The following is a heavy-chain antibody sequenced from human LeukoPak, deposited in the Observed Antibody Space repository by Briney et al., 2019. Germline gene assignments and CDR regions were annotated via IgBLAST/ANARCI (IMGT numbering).Heavy chain of an antibody. Sequence: SETLSLTCAVYGGSFSGYYWSWIRQPPGKGLEWIGEINHSGSTNYNPSLKSRVTISVDTSKNQFSLKLSSVTAADTAVYYCARDRAYSSRANYYYYYGMDVWGKGTTVTVSS. CDR3: ARDRAYSSRANYYYYYGMDV. CDR1: GGSFSGYY. CDR2: INHSGST. J-gene: IGHJ6*04. V-gene: IGHV4-34*01. D-gene: IGHD6-13*01.